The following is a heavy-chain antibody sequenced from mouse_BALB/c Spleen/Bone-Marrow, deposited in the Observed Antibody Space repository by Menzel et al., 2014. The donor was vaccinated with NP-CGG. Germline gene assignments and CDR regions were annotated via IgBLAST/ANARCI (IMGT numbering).Heavy chain of an antibody. J-gene: IGHJ4*01. CDR2: TNPYNDDT. Sequence: VQLQQPGPELVKPGASVMMSCKASGYTFTSYVIHWVKQKPGQGLEWIAYTNPYNDDTKYNEKLKGKATLTSDKSSSTASMEFSSLTSEDSAVFYCARGGITNYYGLDYWGQGTSVTVSS. V-gene: IGHV1-14*01. CDR1: GYTFTSYV. D-gene: IGHD2-4*01. CDR3: ARGGITNYYGLDY.